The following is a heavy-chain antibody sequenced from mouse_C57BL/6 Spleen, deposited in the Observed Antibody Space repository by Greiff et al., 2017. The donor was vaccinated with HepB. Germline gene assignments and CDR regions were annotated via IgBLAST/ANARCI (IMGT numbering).Heavy chain of an antibody. V-gene: IGHV1-64*01. D-gene: IGHD2-1*01. CDR2: IHPNSGST. Sequence: QVQLQQPGAELVKPGASVKLSCKASGYTFTSFWMHWVKQRPGQGLEWIGMIHPNSGSTNYNEKFKSKATLTVDKSSSTAYMQLSSLTSEDSAVYYCARGADGNYWYFDVWGTGTTVTVSS. CDR1: GYTFTSFW. CDR3: ARGADGNYWYFDV. J-gene: IGHJ1*03.